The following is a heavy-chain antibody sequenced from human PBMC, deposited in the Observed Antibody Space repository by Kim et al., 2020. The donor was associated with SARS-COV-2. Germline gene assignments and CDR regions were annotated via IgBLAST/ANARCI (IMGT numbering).Heavy chain of an antibody. Sequence: KDYADSVKGRFTIARDNSKNTLYLQMNSLRAEDTAVYYCARSVSFYYGMDVWGQGTTVTVSS. CDR2: K. V-gene: IGHV3-33*01. CDR3: ARSVSFYYGMDV. J-gene: IGHJ6*02.